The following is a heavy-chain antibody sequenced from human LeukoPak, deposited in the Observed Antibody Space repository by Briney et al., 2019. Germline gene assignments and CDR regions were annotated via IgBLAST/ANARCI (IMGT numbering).Heavy chain of an antibody. CDR3: ARGLLWFGESWFDP. CDR2: INHSGST. V-gene: IGHV4-34*01. J-gene: IGHJ5*02. D-gene: IGHD3-10*01. Sequence: SETLSLTCAVYGGSFSGYYWSWIRQPPGKGLEWIGEINHSGSTNYNPSLKSRVAISVDTSKNQFSLKLSSVTAADTAVYYCARGLLWFGESWFDPWGQGTLVTVSS. CDR1: GGSFSGYY.